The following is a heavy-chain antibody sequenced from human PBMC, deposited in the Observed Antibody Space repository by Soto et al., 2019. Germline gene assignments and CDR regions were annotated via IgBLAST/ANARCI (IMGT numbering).Heavy chain of an antibody. CDR3: ARGLRFLEWFLVY. CDR1: GYTFTSYA. Sequence: GASVKVSCKASGYTFTSYAMHWVRQAPGQRLEWMGWINAGNGNTKYSQKFQGRVTITRDTSASTAYMELSSLRSEDTAVYYCARGLRFLEWFLVYWGQGTLVTVSS. D-gene: IGHD3-3*01. J-gene: IGHJ4*02. CDR2: INAGNGNT. V-gene: IGHV1-3*01.